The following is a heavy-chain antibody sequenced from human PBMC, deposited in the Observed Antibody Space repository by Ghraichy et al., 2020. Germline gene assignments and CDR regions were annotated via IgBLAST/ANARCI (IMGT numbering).Heavy chain of an antibody. D-gene: IGHD5-18*01. CDR2: VNSDGSTT. CDR1: GFIFSNYF. CDR3: ASDLSNSYGFYYNHGKDG. J-gene: IGHJ6*02. Sequence: GGSLRLSCAASGFIFSNYFMYWVRQAPGKGLVWVSRVNSDGSTTTYADSVKGRFTISRDNAKNTLFLQMSSLRAEDTAVYYCASDLSNSYGFYYNHGKDGGGQGTTVT. V-gene: IGHV3-74*01.